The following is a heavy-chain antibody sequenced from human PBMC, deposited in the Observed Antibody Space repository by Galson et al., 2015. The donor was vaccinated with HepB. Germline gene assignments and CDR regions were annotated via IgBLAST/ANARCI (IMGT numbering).Heavy chain of an antibody. Sequence: SLRLSCAASGFTFSRYYMNWVRQAPGKGLEWVSYISDSSSPIYYADSVRGRFTISRDNAKNSLYLQMNSLRAEDTAVYYCTVPPPWGFWGQGTLVTVSS. CDR1: GFTFSRYY. V-gene: IGHV3-48*04. D-gene: IGHD3-16*01. CDR3: TVPPPWGF. CDR2: ISDSSSPI. J-gene: IGHJ4*02.